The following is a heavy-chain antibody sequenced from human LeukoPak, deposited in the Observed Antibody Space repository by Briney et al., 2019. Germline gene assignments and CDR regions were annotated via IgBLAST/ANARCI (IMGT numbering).Heavy chain of an antibody. CDR1: GFTFDDYA. CDR2: ISWNSGSI. J-gene: IGHJ4*02. V-gene: IGHV3-9*01. Sequence: GRSLRLSCAASGFTFDDYAMHWVRQAPGKGLEWVSGISWNSGSIVYADSVKGRFTISRDNAKNSLYLQMNSLRAEDTALYYCAKDSKLDLLRGYFDYWGQGTLVTVSS. D-gene: IGHD1-7*01. CDR3: AKDSKLDLLRGYFDY.